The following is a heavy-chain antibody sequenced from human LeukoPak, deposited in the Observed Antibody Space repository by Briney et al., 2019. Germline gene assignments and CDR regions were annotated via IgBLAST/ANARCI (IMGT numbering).Heavy chain of an antibody. J-gene: IGHJ4*02. CDR2: ISYDGSNK. V-gene: IGHV3-30*04. CDR1: GFTFSSYA. CDR3: ARASIRGYSYGYPTDY. D-gene: IGHD5-18*01. Sequence: GGSLRLSCAASGFTFSSYAMHWVRQAPGKGLEWVAVISYDGSNKYYADSVKGRFTISRDNSKNTLYLQMNSLRAEDTAVYYCARASIRGYSYGYPTDYWGQGTLVTVSS.